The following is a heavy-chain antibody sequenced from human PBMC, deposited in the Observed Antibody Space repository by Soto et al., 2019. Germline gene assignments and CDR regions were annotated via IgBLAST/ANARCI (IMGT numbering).Heavy chain of an antibody. CDR3: ARNGLYGFHYVAY. D-gene: IGHD2-2*02. CDR1: GGSINNDY. CDR2: IHYTGST. J-gene: IGHJ4*02. V-gene: IGHV4-59*08. Sequence: QVQLQESGPGLVKPSETLSLTCTVSGGSINNDYWSWIRQPPGKGLEWIGFIHYTGSTTYNPSLQSRVTMSLGASKAQFSLTLSSVTAADTAVYYCARNGLYGFHYVAYWGQGTLVTVSS.